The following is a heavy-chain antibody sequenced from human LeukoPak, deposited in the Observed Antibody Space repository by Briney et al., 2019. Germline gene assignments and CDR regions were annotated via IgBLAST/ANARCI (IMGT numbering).Heavy chain of an antibody. CDR3: ARDRDYSSSCPNY. Sequence: GGSLRLSCAASGFTFSDYYMSWIRQAPGKGLEWVSYISSSGSTIYYADSVKGRFTISRDNAKNSLYLQMNSLRAEDTAVYYCARDRDYSSSCPNYWGQGTLVTVSS. D-gene: IGHD6-13*01. V-gene: IGHV3-11*01. CDR2: ISSSGSTI. CDR1: GFTFSDYY. J-gene: IGHJ4*02.